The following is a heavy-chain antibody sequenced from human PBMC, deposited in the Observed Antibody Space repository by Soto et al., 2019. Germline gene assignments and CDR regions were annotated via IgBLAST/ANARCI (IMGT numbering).Heavy chain of an antibody. CDR2: IIPIFGTA. Sequence: QVQLVQSGAEVKKPGSSVKVSCKASGGTFSSYAISWVRQAPGQGLVWMGGIIPIFGTANYAQKFQGRVTITADESTSTAYMELSSLRSEDTAVYYCARAETYYDILTGLYGMDVWGQGTTVTVSS. J-gene: IGHJ6*02. CDR1: GGTFSSYA. CDR3: ARAETYYDILTGLYGMDV. D-gene: IGHD3-9*01. V-gene: IGHV1-69*12.